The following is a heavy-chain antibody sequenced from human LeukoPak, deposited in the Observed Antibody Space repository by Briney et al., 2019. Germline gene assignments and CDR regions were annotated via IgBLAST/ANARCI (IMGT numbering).Heavy chain of an antibody. Sequence: GASVKVSCKASGYAFTSYDISWVRQAPGQGLEWMGWISTYNGNRNYAQKLQGRVTMTTDTSTSTAYMELRSLRSDDTAVYYCATVGQRLYYFDNWGQGTPVTVSS. V-gene: IGHV1-18*01. CDR1: GYAFTSYD. CDR3: ATVGQRLYYFDN. CDR2: ISTYNGNR. D-gene: IGHD6-25*01. J-gene: IGHJ4*02.